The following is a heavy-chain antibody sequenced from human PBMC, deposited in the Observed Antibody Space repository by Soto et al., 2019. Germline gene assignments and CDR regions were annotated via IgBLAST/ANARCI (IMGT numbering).Heavy chain of an antibody. D-gene: IGHD2-21*02. CDR2: IIPILGIA. Sequence: QVQLVQSGAEVKKPGSSVKVSCKASGGTFSSYTISWVRQAPGQGLEWMGRIIPILGIANYAQKFQGRVTITADKSTSTAYMELSSMRSEDTAVYYCARGEAYCGGDCYFDYWGQGTLVTVSS. CDR1: GGTFSSYT. J-gene: IGHJ4*02. V-gene: IGHV1-69*02. CDR3: ARGEAYCGGDCYFDY.